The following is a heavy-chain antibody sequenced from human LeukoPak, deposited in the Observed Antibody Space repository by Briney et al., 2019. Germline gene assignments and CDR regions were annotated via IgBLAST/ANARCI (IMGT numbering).Heavy chain of an antibody. V-gene: IGHV1-18*04. CDR2: ISAYNGNT. Sequence: ASVKVSCKASGYTFTSYGISWVRQAPGQGLEWMGWISAYNGNTNYAQKLQGRVTMTTDTSTSTAYMELWSLRSDDTAVYYCARDRYDILTGYPPYYFDYWGQGTLVTVSS. CDR1: GYTFTSYG. D-gene: IGHD3-9*01. J-gene: IGHJ4*02. CDR3: ARDRYDILTGYPPYYFDY.